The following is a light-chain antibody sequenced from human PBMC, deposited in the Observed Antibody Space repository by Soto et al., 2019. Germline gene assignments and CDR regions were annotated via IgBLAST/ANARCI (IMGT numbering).Light chain of an antibody. CDR1: QDIDNS. Sequence: IPLTQSPSSLSASVGETVTITCRASQDIDNSLNWYQHKPGKAPKLLVYAVSFLETGVPSRFSGRDSGTVFSLTINSLQSDDFATYYGQQHDGRPTMTFGQGTRLDSK. CDR2: AVS. CDR3: QQHDGRPTMT. V-gene: IGKV1-33*01. J-gene: IGKJ5*01.